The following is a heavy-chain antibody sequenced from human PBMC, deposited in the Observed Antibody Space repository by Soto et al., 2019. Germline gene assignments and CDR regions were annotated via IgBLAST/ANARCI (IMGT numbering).Heavy chain of an antibody. CDR2: IDYNGVT. CDR3: GRVMIGTSRHTDSDY. V-gene: IGHV4-39*01. J-gene: IGHJ4*02. D-gene: IGHD2-2*01. Sequence: SETLSLTCSVSGASISSRDYYWGWIRQTPGKGLEWIGNIDYNGVTYYNPSLKSRVTVSKDTSKNQFSLKVASVTVADTAIYYCGRVMIGTSRHTDSDYWGQGTQVTVSS. CDR1: GASISSRDYY.